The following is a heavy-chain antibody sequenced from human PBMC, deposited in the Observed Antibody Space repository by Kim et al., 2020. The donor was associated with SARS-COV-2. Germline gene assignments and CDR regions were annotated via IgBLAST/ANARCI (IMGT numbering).Heavy chain of an antibody. CDR3: ARGRRDGYNPGLD. J-gene: IGHJ4*02. V-gene: IGHV3-11*01. CDR1: GFAFSDYY. CDR2: TSSSGSIK. D-gene: IGHD5-12*01. Sequence: GGSLRLSCAASGFAFSDYYMSWIRQAPGKGLEWVSYTSSSGSIKYYADSVKGRFTISRDNAKNSLFLQMNSLRAEDTAVYYCARGRRDGYNPGLDWGQGTLVTVSS.